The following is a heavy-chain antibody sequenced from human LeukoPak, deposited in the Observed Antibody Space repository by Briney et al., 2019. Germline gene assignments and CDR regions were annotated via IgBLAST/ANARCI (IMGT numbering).Heavy chain of an antibody. V-gene: IGHV3-21*01. CDR2: IDSTSGYI. CDR1: GFTFSSDS. Sequence: PGGSLRLSCVASGFTFSSDSMSWVRQAPGKGMEWVSYIDSTSGYIYYADSVKGRFTISRDNAKNSLYLQMNSLSAEDTAVYYCARDTSGSYLITYFDSWGQGALVTVSS. CDR3: ARDTSGSYLITYFDS. D-gene: IGHD3-10*01. J-gene: IGHJ4*02.